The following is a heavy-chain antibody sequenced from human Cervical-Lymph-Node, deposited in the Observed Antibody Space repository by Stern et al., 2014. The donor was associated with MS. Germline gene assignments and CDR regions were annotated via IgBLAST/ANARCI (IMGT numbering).Heavy chain of an antibody. CDR2: INHSGTT. CDR3: ARARFFGSGSPRSYDS. J-gene: IGHJ4*02. CDR1: GGSFSGYF. D-gene: IGHD3-10*01. Sequence: QVQLQQWGAGLLKPSETLSLTCAVSGGSFSGYFWSWVRPPPGQGLEWIGEINHSGTTNYNPSLKSRVSISGDTSKNEFALKVTSVTVADTAVYYCARARFFGSGSPRSYDSWGQGTLVTVSS. V-gene: IGHV4-34*01.